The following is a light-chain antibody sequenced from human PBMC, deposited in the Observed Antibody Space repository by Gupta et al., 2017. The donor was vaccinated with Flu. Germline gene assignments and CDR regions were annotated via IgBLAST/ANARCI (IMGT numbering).Light chain of an antibody. CDR1: QLLLPSDGKTY. Sequence: ILLTQPLLSLSVSPGQPASISCKSSQLLLPSDGKTYLYWYLQKSGKPPQLLIREVSNRFSGVPDRFSGSGSGTDFTLTISRVEAEDFGVYYCMQSKQYPVTFGPGTKVDIK. CDR2: EVS. CDR3: MQSKQYPVT. V-gene: IGKV2D-29*01. J-gene: IGKJ3*01.